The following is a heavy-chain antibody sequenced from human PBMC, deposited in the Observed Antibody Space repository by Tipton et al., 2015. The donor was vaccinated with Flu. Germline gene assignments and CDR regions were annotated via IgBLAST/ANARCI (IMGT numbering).Heavy chain of an antibody. Sequence: TLSLTCTASGDSMSSFYWSWIRQPAGKGLEFIGRIYTSGTSNYNPSLKSRVTMSIDTSKNQFSLKLSSVTAADTAVYYCARVGVVTPFDYWGQGTLVTVSS. J-gene: IGHJ4*02. V-gene: IGHV4-4*07. D-gene: IGHD4-23*01. CDR1: GDSMSSFY. CDR3: ARVGVVTPFDY. CDR2: IYTSGTS.